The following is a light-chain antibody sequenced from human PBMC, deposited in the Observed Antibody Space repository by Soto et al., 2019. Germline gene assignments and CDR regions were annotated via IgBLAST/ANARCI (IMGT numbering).Light chain of an antibody. CDR2: GAS. Sequence: MTQSPSTLSASVGGRVTITCRASQSVSSNLAWYQQKPGQAPRLLIYGASTRATGISARFSGSGSGTQFTLTISRLQSEDFAVYYCQQYNNWPPVTSGQGTKVDIK. V-gene: IGKV3-15*01. J-gene: IGKJ1*01. CDR3: QQYNNWPPVT. CDR1: QSVSSN.